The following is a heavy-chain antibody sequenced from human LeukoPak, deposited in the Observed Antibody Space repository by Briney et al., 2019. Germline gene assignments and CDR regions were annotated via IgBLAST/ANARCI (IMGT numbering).Heavy chain of an antibody. V-gene: IGHV4-39*07. CDR2: IYYSGST. CDR1: GGSIRSTSYY. Sequence: SETLSLTCTVSGGSIRSTSYYWGWIRQPPGKGLEWIGSIYYSGSTNYNPSLKSRVTISVDTSKNQFSLKLSSVTAADTAVYYCARRGRRCSSTSCYFRYNWFDPWGQGTLVTVSS. CDR3: ARRGRRCSSTSCYFRYNWFDP. D-gene: IGHD2-2*01. J-gene: IGHJ5*02.